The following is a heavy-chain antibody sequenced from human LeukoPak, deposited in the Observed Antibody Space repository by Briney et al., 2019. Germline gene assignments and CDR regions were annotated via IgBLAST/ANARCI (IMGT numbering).Heavy chain of an antibody. CDR1: GFTFDDYA. D-gene: IGHD1-26*01. V-gene: IGHV3-9*03. Sequence: PGGSLRLSCAASGFTFDDYAMHWVRHAPGKGREWVSGISWNSGSIGCADSVKGRFTISRDNAKNAMYLQMNSLRAEDMALYYCAKDNGGSYYGNFDYWGQGTLVTVSS. CDR3: AKDNGGSYYGNFDY. J-gene: IGHJ4*02. CDR2: ISWNSGSI.